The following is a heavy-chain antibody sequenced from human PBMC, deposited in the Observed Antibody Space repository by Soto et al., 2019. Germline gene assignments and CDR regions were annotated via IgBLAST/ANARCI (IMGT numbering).Heavy chain of an antibody. Sequence: PGGSLRLSCAASGFTSSSYVMHWVRQAPGKGLEWVAVISYDGSNKYYADSVKGRFTISRDNSKNTLYLQMNSLRAEDTAVYYCARRYGSCFAYWGQGTLVTVSS. J-gene: IGHJ4*02. CDR3: ARRYGSCFAY. CDR2: ISYDGSNK. D-gene: IGHD5-18*01. CDR1: GFTSSSYV. V-gene: IGHV3-30*03.